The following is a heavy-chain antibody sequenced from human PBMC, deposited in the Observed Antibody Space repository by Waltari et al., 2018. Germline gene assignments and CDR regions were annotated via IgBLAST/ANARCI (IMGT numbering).Heavy chain of an antibody. J-gene: IGHJ3*02. Sequence: QVQLVQSGAEVKKPGASVKVSCKASGYTFTSYAMHWVRQAPGQRLAGMGWINAGHGNTKYSHKFQGRATITRDTSASTAYMELSSLRSEDTAVYYCARALPALGVDAFDIWGQGTMVTVSS. CDR2: INAGHGNT. CDR1: GYTFTSYA. V-gene: IGHV1-3*01. D-gene: IGHD2-2*01. CDR3: ARALPALGVDAFDI.